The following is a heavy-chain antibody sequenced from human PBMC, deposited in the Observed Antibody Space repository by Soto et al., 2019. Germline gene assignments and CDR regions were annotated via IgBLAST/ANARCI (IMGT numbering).Heavy chain of an antibody. V-gene: IGHV2-5*02. CDR2: IYWDDDK. CDR1: GFSLTTRGVG. J-gene: IGHJ5*02. D-gene: IGHD3-16*01. CDR3: AHIPNYYQYDWCEP. Sequence: QITLKESGPTLVKPTQTLTLTCTFSGFSLTTRGVGVGWIRQPPGKALECLALIYWDDDKRYSPSLQSRLSLTKDTSKNQVVLTMTNVDPVDTATYYCAHIPNYYQYDWCEPWGQGTLVSVSS.